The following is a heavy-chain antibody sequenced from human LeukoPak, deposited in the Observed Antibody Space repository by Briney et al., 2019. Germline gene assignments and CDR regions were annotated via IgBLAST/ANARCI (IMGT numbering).Heavy chain of an antibody. CDR2: IYYSGST. V-gene: IGHV4-31*03. D-gene: IGHD1-7*01. CDR1: GGSISSGGYY. J-gene: IGHJ6*02. CDR3: ARGTGTTRQYYYGMDV. Sequence: SQTLSLTCTVSGGSISSGGYYWSWSRQHPGKGLEWIGYIYYSGSTYYNPSLKSRVTISVDTSKNQFSLKLSSVTAADTAVYYCARGTGTTRQYYYGMDVWGQGTTVTVSS.